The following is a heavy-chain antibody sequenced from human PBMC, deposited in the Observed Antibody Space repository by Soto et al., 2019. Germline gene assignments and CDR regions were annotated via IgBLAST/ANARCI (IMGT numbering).Heavy chain of an antibody. V-gene: IGHV4-4*07. Sequence: SETLSLTCTVTGGTLSGYYWTWIRQSAGGGLEWIGRIYSSGSTNYNPSLKSRVTISLDTSMSHFSLRLRSVSAADTAVYYCARGQRFSDWFDPWGQGTLVTVS. D-gene: IGHD3-3*01. CDR1: GGTLSGYY. CDR2: IYSSGST. CDR3: ARGQRFSDWFDP. J-gene: IGHJ5*02.